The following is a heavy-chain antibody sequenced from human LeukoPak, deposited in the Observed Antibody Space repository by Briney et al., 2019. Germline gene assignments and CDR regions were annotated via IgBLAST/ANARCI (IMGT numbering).Heavy chain of an antibody. J-gene: IGHJ6*03. Sequence: TSETLSLTCAVSGGSISSRNWWSWVRQPPGKGLEWIGEIYHSGSTNYNPSLKTRVTISVDKSKNQFSLKLSSVTAADTAVYYCAREYYDSSGYYLPYFYYYMDVWGKGTTVTISS. CDR2: IYHSGST. CDR3: AREYYDSSGYYLPYFYYYMDV. V-gene: IGHV4-4*02. CDR1: GGSISSRNW. D-gene: IGHD3-22*01.